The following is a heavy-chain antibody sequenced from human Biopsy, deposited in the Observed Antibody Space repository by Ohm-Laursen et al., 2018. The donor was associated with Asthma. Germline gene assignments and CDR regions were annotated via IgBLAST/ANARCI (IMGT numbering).Heavy chain of an antibody. Sequence: ASEKVSCKASGYNFIRHSLSWVRQAPGQGPEWMGWIHTNTGNPTYAHGFTGRYVFSLDTSVSTAYLQISRLKSEDTAVYYCARVQRDFSTGYFTFDNWGQGTLVTVSS. CDR3: ARVQRDFSTGYFTFDN. V-gene: IGHV7-4-1*02. CDR2: IHTNTGNP. CDR1: GYNFIRHS. D-gene: IGHD3/OR15-3a*01. J-gene: IGHJ4*02.